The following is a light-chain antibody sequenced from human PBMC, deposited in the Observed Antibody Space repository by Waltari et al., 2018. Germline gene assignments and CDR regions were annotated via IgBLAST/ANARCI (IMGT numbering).Light chain of an antibody. V-gene: IGKV3-15*01. CDR1: QSVSTT. CDR2: GAS. CDR3: QQFDNWS. Sequence: DIVMTQSPATLSVSPGERATLSCRASQSVSTTLARYQQKPGQAPRLLIYGASTRATGIPARCSGSGSGTEFTLTISSLQSADFAIYYCQQFDNWSFGQGTKLEIK. J-gene: IGKJ2*01.